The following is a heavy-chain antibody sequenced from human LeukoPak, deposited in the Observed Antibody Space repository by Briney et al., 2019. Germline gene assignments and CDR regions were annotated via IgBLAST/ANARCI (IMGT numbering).Heavy chain of an antibody. CDR2: IDWDDDK. J-gene: IGHJ6*02. Sequence: SGPTLAKPTQTLTLTCTFSGFSLSTSGMCVSWIRQPPGKALEWLARIDWDDDKYYSTSLKTRLTISKDTSKNQVVLTMTNMDPVDTATYYCARIGYSNYDYYYYGMDVWGQGTTVTVSS. CDR1: GFSLSTSGMC. D-gene: IGHD4-11*01. V-gene: IGHV2-70*11. CDR3: ARIGYSNYDYYYYGMDV.